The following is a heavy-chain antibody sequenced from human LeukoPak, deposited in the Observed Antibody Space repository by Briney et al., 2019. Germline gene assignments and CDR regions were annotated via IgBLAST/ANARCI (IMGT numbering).Heavy chain of an antibody. CDR2: INPNSGGT. CDR3: ATPGGKVYDFWSGYYRFDY. Sequence: GASVKVSCKASGYTFTGYYMHWVRQAPGQGLEWMGWINPNSGGTNYAQKFQGRVTMTRDTSISTAYMELSRLRSDDTAVYYCATPGGKVYDFWSGYYRFDYWGQGTLVTVSS. D-gene: IGHD3-3*01. CDR1: GYTFTGYY. V-gene: IGHV1-2*02. J-gene: IGHJ4*02.